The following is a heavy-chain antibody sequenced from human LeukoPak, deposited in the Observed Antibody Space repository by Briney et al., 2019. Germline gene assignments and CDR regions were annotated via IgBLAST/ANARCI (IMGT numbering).Heavy chain of an antibody. CDR2: ISTSSSYT. CDR1: GFTFSDYY. Sequence: KTGGSLRLSCAASGFTFSDYYMSWIRQAPEKGLEWVSYISTSSSYTNYGDSVKGRFTISRDNAKKSLYLQMNSRRAEDTAVYYWARVGVETPGNNGFDPWGEGTLVTVSS. CDR3: ARVGVETPGNNGFDP. J-gene: IGHJ5*02. V-gene: IGHV3-11*06.